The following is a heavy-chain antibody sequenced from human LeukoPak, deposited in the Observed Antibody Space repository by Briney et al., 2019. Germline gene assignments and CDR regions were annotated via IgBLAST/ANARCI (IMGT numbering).Heavy chain of an antibody. Sequence: PGGSLRLSCAASGFTLSDYFMTWIRQAPGKGLEWVSYIAPAGTTYYADSVKGRFTISRDNAKNSLYLQMDSLRVEDTAVYYCAREVYYGSGRRFDLWGQGTLVTVSS. CDR2: IAPAGTT. CDR1: GFTLSDYF. J-gene: IGHJ4*02. D-gene: IGHD3-10*01. V-gene: IGHV3-11*04. CDR3: AREVYYGSGRRFDL.